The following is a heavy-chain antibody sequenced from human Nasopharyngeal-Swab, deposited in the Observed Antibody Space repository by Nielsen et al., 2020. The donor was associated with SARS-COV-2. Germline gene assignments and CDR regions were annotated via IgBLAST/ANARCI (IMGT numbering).Heavy chain of an antibody. CDR2: IYYSGGT. J-gene: IGHJ4*02. D-gene: IGHD6-19*01. CDR3: ARDQRGSGWYSWSQGLDY. Sequence: WIRQPPGKALEWIGYIYYSGGTNYNPSLKSRVTISVDTSKNQFALKLSSVNAADTAVYYCARDQRGSGWYSWSQGLDYWGQGTLVTVSS. V-gene: IGHV4-59*01.